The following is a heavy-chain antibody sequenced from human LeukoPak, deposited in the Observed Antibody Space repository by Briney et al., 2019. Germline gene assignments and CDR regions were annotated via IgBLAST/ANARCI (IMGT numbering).Heavy chain of an antibody. D-gene: IGHD3-10*01. CDR3: AGAVMVRVAKFFDY. J-gene: IGHJ4*02. CDR1: GFTFSNYW. Sequence: GGSLRLSCAASGFTFSNYWMNWVRQAPGKGLEWVANIKQDGSEKYYVDSVKGRFTISRDNAKNSLYLQMNSLRAEDTAMYYCAGAVMVRVAKFFDYWGQGTLVTVSS. CDR2: IKQDGSEK. V-gene: IGHV3-7*01.